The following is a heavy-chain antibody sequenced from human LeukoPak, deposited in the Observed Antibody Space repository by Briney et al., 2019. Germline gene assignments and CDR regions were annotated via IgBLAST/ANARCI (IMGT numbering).Heavy chain of an antibody. J-gene: IGHJ6*04. Sequence: SVKVSCEASGYTFTSYAMDWVRQAPGQGLEWMGVFIPILGTANSTQKFQDRVTITADISTDTVYMELSSLRSEDTAVYFCAGIPVFGVVLHQEPVWGKGTTVTVSS. V-gene: IGHV1-69*10. CDR1: GYTFTSYA. CDR3: AGIPVFGVVLHQEPV. CDR2: FIPILGTA. D-gene: IGHD3-3*01.